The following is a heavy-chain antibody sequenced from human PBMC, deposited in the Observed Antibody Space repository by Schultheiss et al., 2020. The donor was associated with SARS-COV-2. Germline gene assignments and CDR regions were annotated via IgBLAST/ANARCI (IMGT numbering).Heavy chain of an antibody. CDR3: ARLGGGYDYY. CDR2: ISSSSSYI. D-gene: IGHD5-12*01. Sequence: GGSLRLSCAASGFTFSSYSMNWVRQAPGKGLEWVSYISSSSSYIYYADSVKGRFTISRDNAKNSLYLQMNSLRAEDTAVYYCARLGGGYDYYWGQGTLVTVSS. V-gene: IGHV3-21*05. CDR1: GFTFSSYS. J-gene: IGHJ4*02.